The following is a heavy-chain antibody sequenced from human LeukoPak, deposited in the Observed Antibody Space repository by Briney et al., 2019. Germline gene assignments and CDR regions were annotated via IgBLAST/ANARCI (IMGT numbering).Heavy chain of an antibody. Sequence: PGGSLRLSCAASGFTFSSYEMNWVRQAPEKGLEWVSYISSSGSTIYYADSVKGRFTISRDNAKNSLYLQMNSLRAEDTAVYYCARESIYDILTGLDYWGQGTLVTVSS. V-gene: IGHV3-48*03. CDR3: ARESIYDILTGLDY. CDR1: GFTFSSYE. J-gene: IGHJ4*02. CDR2: ISSSGSTI. D-gene: IGHD3-9*01.